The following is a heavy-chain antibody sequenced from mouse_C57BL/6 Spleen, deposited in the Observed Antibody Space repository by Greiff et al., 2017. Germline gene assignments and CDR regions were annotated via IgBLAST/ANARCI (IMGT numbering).Heavy chain of an antibody. J-gene: IGHJ4*01. CDR3: ASPGADTVVGAMDD. D-gene: IGHD1-1*01. V-gene: IGHV1-80*01. Sequence: QVQLQQSGAELVKPGASVKISCKASGYAFSSYWMNWVKQRPGKGLEWIGQIYPGDGDTNYNGKFKGKATLTADKSSSTAYMQLSSLTSEDSAVYFCASPGADTVVGAMDDWGQGNSVTVSS. CDR1: GYAFSSYW. CDR2: IYPGDGDT.